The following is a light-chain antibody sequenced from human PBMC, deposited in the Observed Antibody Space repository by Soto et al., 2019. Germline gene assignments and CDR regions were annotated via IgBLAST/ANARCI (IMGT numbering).Light chain of an antibody. CDR2: GAS. CDR3: QRYGNFWT. Sequence: IVMTQSPATLSVSPGETATLSCRACPSVSSNLAWYPQHPGQAPRLLISGASSRATGIPDRFSGSGSGTDFSLTIRRLEPDDFAVYYYQRYGNFWTFGQGTKVDIK. CDR1: PSVSSN. V-gene: IGKV3D-15*01. J-gene: IGKJ1*01.